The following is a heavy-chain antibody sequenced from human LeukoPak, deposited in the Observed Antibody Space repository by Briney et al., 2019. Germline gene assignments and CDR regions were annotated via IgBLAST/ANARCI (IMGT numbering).Heavy chain of an antibody. J-gene: IGHJ5*02. CDR3: ARGRILYPLRLWFGESQFDP. CDR1: GYTFTSYA. CDR2: INAGNGNT. D-gene: IGHD3-10*01. V-gene: IGHV1-3*01. Sequence: ASVKVSCKASGYTFTSYAMHWVRQAPGQRLEWMGWINAGNGNTKYSQKFQGRVTITRDTSASTAYMELSSLRSEDTAVYYCARGRILYPLRLWFGESQFDPWGQGTLVTVSS.